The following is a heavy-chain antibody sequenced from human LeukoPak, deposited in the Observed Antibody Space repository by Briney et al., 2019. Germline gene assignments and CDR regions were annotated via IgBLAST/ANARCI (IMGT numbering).Heavy chain of an antibody. J-gene: IGHJ3*02. CDR3: AKGAQGRPHETRCSSTSCSWDDAFDI. CDR1: GFTFSSYG. D-gene: IGHD2-2*01. CDR2: ISGSGGST. V-gene: IGHV3-23*01. Sequence: GGSLRLSCAASGFTFSSYGMSWVRQAPGKGLEWVSAISGSGGSTYYADSVKGRFTISRDNSKNTLYLQMNSLRAEDTAVYYCAKGAQGRPHETRCSSTSCSWDDAFDIWGQGTMVAVSS.